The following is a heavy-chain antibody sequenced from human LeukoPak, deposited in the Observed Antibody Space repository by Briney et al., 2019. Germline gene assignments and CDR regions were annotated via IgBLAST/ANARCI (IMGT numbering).Heavy chain of an antibody. V-gene: IGHV3-21*01. CDR2: ISSSSSYI. J-gene: IGHJ3*02. CDR3: ARDRLWFGEWRDAFDI. D-gene: IGHD3-10*01. CDR1: GFTFSSYS. Sequence: KTGWSLRLSCAASGFTFSSYSMNWVRQAPGKGLEWVSSISSSSSYIYYADSVKGRFTISRDNAKNSLYLQMNSLRAEDTAVYYCARDRLWFGEWRDAFDIWGQGTMVTVSS.